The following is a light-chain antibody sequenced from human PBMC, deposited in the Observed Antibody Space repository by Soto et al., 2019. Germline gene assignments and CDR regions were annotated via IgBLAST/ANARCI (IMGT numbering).Light chain of an antibody. J-gene: IGKJ1*01. CDR3: PHYNNWLPP. V-gene: IGKV3D-15*01. CDR1: QSVGSN. Sequence: GRTQTNETLSVSTGEKATLSCRASQSVGSNLAWYQQKPGQAPRLLGATGIAARFSVSGSATDFTLTISSLQPEDFAVYYCPHYNNWLPPFGHVAK.